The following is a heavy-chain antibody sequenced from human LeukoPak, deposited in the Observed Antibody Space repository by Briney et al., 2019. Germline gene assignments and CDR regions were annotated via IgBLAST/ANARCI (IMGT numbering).Heavy chain of an antibody. CDR2: INPSGGST. Sequence: GASVKVSCKASGYIFTSYFMHWVRQAPGQVLEWMGLINPSGGSTRYAQKFQGRVTMTRDMSTSTVYMELSSLRSEDTAVYYCARAQLVLRFLEWLQYGTSFDYWGQGTLVTVSS. V-gene: IGHV1-46*01. J-gene: IGHJ4*02. D-gene: IGHD3-3*01. CDR1: GYIFTSYF. CDR3: ARAQLVLRFLEWLQYGTSFDY.